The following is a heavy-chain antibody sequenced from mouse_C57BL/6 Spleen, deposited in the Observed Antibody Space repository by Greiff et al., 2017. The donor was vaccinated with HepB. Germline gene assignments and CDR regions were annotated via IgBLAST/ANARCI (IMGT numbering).Heavy chain of an antibody. CDR1: GFTFSSYA. CDR2: ISSGGDYI. D-gene: IGHD2-4*01. CDR3: TRGNYDYDHAMDY. J-gene: IGHJ4*01. V-gene: IGHV5-9-1*02. Sequence: EVMLVESGEGLVKPGGSLKLSCAASGFTFSSYAMSWVRQTPEKRLEWVAYISSGGDYIYYADTVKGRSTISRDNARNTLYLQMSSLKSEDTAMYYCTRGNYDYDHAMDYWGQGTSVTVSS.